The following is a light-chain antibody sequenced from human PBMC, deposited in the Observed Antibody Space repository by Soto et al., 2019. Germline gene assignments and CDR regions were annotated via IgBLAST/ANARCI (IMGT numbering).Light chain of an antibody. CDR2: DAS. CDR3: QQYETYSGT. J-gene: IGKJ1*01. V-gene: IGKV1-5*01. Sequence: DIQMTQSPSTLSASVGDTVTITCRASQSVAGWLAWYQQKPGKAPTLLIYDASALSRGVPSRFSGSGSGTEFTLTISSLQPDDFATYYCQQYETYSGTFGQGTKVEIK. CDR1: QSVAGW.